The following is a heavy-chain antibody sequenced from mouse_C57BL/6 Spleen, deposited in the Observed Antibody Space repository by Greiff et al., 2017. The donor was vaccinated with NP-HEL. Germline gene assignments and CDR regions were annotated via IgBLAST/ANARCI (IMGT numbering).Heavy chain of an antibody. J-gene: IGHJ2*01. D-gene: IGHD2-4*01. V-gene: IGHV14-1*01. CDR1: GFNIKDYY. CDR2: IDPEDGDT. Sequence: VQLQQSGAELVRPGASVKLSCTASGFNIKDYYMHWVKQRPEQGLEWIGRIDPEDGDTEYAPKFPGKATMTADTSSNTAYLQLSSLTSEDTAVYYCTTGDYDKNFDYWGQGTTLTVSS. CDR3: TTGDYDKNFDY.